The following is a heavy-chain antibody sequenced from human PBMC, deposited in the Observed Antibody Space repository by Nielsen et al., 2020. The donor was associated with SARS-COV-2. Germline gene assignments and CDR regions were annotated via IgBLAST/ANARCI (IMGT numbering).Heavy chain of an antibody. Sequence: GGSLRLSCAASGFTFDDYGMSWVRQAPGKGLEWVSGINWNGGSTGYADSVKGRFTISRDNAKNSLYLQMNSLRAEDTAVYFCARALFSAAGTLGYWGHGTLVTVSA. CDR3: ARALFSAAGTLGY. V-gene: IGHV3-20*04. CDR2: INWNGGST. J-gene: IGHJ4*01. D-gene: IGHD6-13*01. CDR1: GFTFDDYG.